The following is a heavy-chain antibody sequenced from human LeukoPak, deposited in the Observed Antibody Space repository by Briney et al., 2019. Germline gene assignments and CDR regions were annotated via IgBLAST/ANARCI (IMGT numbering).Heavy chain of an antibody. CDR1: GYTFTSYG. V-gene: IGHV1-18*04. D-gene: IGHD3/OR15-3a*01. CDR2: ISAYNGNT. J-gene: IGHJ6*04. CDR3: ATGLGQQYYYYYGMDV. Sequence: ASVKVSCKASGYTFTSYGISWVRQAPGQGLEWMGWISAYNGNTNHARKLQGRVTMTTDTSTSTAYMELRSLRSDDTAVYYCATGLGQQYYYYYGMDVWGKGTTVTVSS.